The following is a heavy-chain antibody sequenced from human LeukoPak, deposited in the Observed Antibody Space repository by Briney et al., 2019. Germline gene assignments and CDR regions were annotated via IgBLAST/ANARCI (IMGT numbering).Heavy chain of an antibody. J-gene: IGHJ4*02. Sequence: ASVKVSCKASGYTFTSYGISWVRQAPGQGLEWMGWINAYNGNTNYAQKFQGRVTLTRDTSISTAYMELSRLRSDDTAVYYCAREEIEMAAMDYWGQGSLVTVSS. CDR2: INAYNGNT. CDR3: AREEIEMAAMDY. V-gene: IGHV1-18*01. CDR1: GYTFTSYG. D-gene: IGHD5-24*01.